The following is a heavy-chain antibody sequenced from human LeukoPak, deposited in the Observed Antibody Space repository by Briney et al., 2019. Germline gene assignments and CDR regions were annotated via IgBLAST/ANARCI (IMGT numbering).Heavy chain of an antibody. CDR1: GGSVSSGSYY. CDR2: IYYSGST. Sequence: SQTLSLTCTVSGGSVSSGSYYWSWVRQPPGKGLEWLGYIYYSGSTNYNPSLKSRVTISVDTSKNQFSLKLSSVTAADTAVYYCARDMTPNDAFDIWGQGTMVTVSS. V-gene: IGHV4-61*01. J-gene: IGHJ3*02. CDR3: ARDMTPNDAFDI.